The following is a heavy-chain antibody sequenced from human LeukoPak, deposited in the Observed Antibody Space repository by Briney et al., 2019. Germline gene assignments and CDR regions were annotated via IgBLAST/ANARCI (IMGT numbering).Heavy chain of an antibody. CDR2: MSPNGDST. Sequence: ASVKVSCKASGYPFTKFYMHWVRQAPGHGLEWMGLMSPNGDSTLYSQKFQGRVTMTRDTSISTAYMELSRLRSDDTAVYYCARTQPPINCSGGSCYAFDYWGQGTLVTVSS. J-gene: IGHJ4*02. CDR1: GYPFTKFY. D-gene: IGHD2-15*01. V-gene: IGHV1-2*06. CDR3: ARTQPPINCSGGSCYAFDY.